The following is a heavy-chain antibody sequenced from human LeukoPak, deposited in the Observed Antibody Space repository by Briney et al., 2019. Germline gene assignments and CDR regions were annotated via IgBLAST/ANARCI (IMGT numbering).Heavy chain of an antibody. CDR2: INPNSGGT. J-gene: IGHJ4*02. D-gene: IGHD3-22*01. CDR3: ARGRGPRYCDSSGLYYFDY. V-gene: IGHV1-2*02. Sequence: ASVKVSCKTYGYTFSDYYMNWVRQAPGQGLEWMGRINPNSGGTNYAQKFQGRVTMTRDTSTSTAYMELSSLKSDDTAVYYCARGRGPRYCDSSGLYYFDYWGQGTLVTVSS. CDR1: GYTFSDYY.